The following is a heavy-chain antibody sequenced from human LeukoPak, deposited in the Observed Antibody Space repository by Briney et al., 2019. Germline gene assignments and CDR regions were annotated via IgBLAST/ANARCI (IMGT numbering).Heavy chain of an antibody. D-gene: IGHD5-18*01. CDR2: ISSSGSTI. J-gene: IGHJ4*02. CDR1: GFTFSSYE. Sequence: GGSLRLSCAASGFTFSSYEMNWVRQAPGKGLEWVSYISSSGSTIYYADSVKGRFTISRDNAKNSLYLQMNSLRAEDTAVCYCASVGYSYGFGFGYWGQGTLVTVSS. CDR3: ASVGYSYGFGFGY. V-gene: IGHV3-48*03.